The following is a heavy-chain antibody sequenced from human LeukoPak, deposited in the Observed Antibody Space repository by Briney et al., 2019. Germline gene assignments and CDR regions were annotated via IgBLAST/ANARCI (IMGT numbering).Heavy chain of an antibody. CDR1: GGSISSYY. J-gene: IGHJ4*02. D-gene: IGHD6-19*01. CDR3: ARGYSSGPLDFDY. CDR2: IYYSGST. V-gene: IGHV4-59*01. Sequence: SETLSLTCTVSGGSISSYYWSWIRQLPGKGLEWIGYIYYSGSTNYNPSLKSRVTISVDTSKNQFSLKLSSVTAADTAVYYCARGYSSGPLDFDYWGQGTLVTVSS.